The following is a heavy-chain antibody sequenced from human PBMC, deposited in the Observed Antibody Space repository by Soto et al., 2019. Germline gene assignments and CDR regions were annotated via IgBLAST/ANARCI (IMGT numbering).Heavy chain of an antibody. CDR2: ISYDSSNK. J-gene: IGHJ4*02. D-gene: IGHD2-15*01. V-gene: IGHV3-30*18. Sequence: VRLLESGGGLIQPGGSLRLSCAASGFTFSYGIHSLRQAPGKGLEWVAYISYDSSNKFYGDSVKGRFTISRDNSKNTQFLQMNSLRAEDTAVYYCAKLVIGYCSGNTCDDYWGQGTLVAVSS. CDR3: AKLVIGYCSGNTCDDY. CDR1: GFTFSYG.